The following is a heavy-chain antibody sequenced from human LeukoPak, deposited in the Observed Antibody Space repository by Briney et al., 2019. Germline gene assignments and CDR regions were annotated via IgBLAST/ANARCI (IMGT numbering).Heavy chain of an antibody. D-gene: IGHD3-22*01. J-gene: IGHJ3*02. CDR3: ARTGPYYYDSSGYGNDAFDI. CDR2: IYPGDSDT. V-gene: IGHV5-51*01. CDR1: GYSFTSYW. Sequence: GESLNISCKGSGYSFTSYWIGWVRQMPGKGLEWMGIIYPGDSDTRYSPSFQGQVTISADKSISTAYLQWSSLKASDTAMYYCARTGPYYYDSSGYGNDAFDIWGQGTMVTVSS.